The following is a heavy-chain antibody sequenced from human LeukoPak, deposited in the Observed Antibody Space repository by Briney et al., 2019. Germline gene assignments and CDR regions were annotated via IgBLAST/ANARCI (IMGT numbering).Heavy chain of an antibody. CDR3: ARDKAVRGVIIGDHYYYYGMDV. J-gene: IGHJ6*04. CDR2: IYYSGST. D-gene: IGHD3-10*01. V-gene: IGHV4-59*01. CDR1: GGSISSYY. Sequence: SETLSLTCTVSGGSISSYYWSWIRQPPGKGLEWIGYIYYSGSTNYNPSLKSRVTISVDTFKNQFSLKLSFVTAADTAVYYCARDKAVRGVIIGDHYYYYGMDVWGKGTTVTVSS.